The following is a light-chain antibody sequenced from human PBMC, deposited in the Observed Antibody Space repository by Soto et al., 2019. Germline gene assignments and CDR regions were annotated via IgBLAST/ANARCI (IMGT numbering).Light chain of an antibody. J-gene: IGKJ4*01. CDR1: QSVTSSY. CDR3: HQYGSSPLT. V-gene: IGKV3-20*01. Sequence: EIVLTQSPGTLSLSPGERATISCRASQSVTSSYLAWYQQKPGQAPRLLIYGASSRATGIPDRFSGSGSGTDFTLTISRLEPQDFAKYYCHQYGSSPLTFGGGTKVEIK. CDR2: GAS.